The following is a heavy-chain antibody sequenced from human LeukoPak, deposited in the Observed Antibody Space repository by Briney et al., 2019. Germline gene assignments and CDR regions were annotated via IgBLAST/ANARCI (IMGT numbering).Heavy chain of an antibody. CDR2: ISYDGSNK. Sequence: PGRSLRLSCVASGITFINHAMDWVRQAPGKGLEWVAVISYDGSNKYYADSVKGRFTISRDNSKNTLYLQMNSLRAEDTAVYYCAKDRIMRELLGGYYYGMDVWGQGTTVTVSS. J-gene: IGHJ6*02. D-gene: IGHD1-26*01. CDR3: AKDRIMRELLGGYYYGMDV. V-gene: IGHV3-30*04. CDR1: GITFINHA.